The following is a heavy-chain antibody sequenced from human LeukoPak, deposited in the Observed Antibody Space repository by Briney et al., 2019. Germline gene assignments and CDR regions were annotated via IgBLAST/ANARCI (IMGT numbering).Heavy chain of an antibody. V-gene: IGHV3-11*01. CDR3: ARLAPKYQLLLDY. CDR2: ISSSGSTI. CDR1: GFTFSDYY. D-gene: IGHD2-2*01. Sequence: RTGGSLRLSRAPAGFTFSDYYTSWIRHAPGKGLESVSYISSSGSTIYYADSVKGRFPVSRDNAKNSLYLQMNSLRAEDTAVYYCARLAPKYQLLLDYWGQGTLVTVSS. J-gene: IGHJ4*02.